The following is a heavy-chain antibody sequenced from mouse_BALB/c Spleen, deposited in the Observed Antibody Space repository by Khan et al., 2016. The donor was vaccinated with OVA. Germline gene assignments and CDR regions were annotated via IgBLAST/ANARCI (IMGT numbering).Heavy chain of an antibody. CDR3: ARSTYRYAFAY. CDR2: MIYTGYT. J-gene: IGHJ3*01. D-gene: IGHD2-14*01. Sequence: EVQLQESGPSLVKPSQTLSLTCSVTGDSITSGYWSWIRKFPGNKLEYMGYMIYTGYTDYNPSLKSRIAITRHTSTNPYYLQLNSVTAEDTATYYWARSTYRYAFAYWGQGTLVTVSA. V-gene: IGHV3-8*02. CDR1: GDSITSGY.